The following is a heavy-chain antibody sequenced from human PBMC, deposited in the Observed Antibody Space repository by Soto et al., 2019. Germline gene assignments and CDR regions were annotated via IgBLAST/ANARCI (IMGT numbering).Heavy chain of an antibody. D-gene: IGHD4-17*01. V-gene: IGHV3-23*01. CDR2: ISSSGTST. J-gene: IGHJ4*02. CDR1: RLTFSSYA. CDR3: ARGTTVVTGAGAGY. Sequence: EVQLLESGGGLVQPGGSLRLSCAASRLTFSSYAMSWVRQAPGKGLEWVAAISSSGTSTYSADSVKGRFTISRDNSKNSLYLQMNSLRAEDTAVYYCARGTTVVTGAGAGYWGQGTLVTVSS.